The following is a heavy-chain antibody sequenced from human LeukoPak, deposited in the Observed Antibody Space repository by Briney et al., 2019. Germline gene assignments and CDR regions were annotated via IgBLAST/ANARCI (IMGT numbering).Heavy chain of an antibody. V-gene: IGHV1-18*01. J-gene: IGHJ4*02. D-gene: IGHD3-22*01. Sequence: ASVKVSCKASGYSFTSYGISWVRQAPGQGLEWMGWISTYNANTNYALKLQGRVTLTTDTSTSTAYMELKSLRSDDTAVYYCARVMGGYLHYFDYWGQGTLVTVSS. CDR1: GYSFTSYG. CDR3: ARVMGGYLHYFDY. CDR2: ISTYNANT.